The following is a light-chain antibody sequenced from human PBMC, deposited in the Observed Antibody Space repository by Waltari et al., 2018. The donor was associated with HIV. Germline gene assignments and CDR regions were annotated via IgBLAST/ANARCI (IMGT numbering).Light chain of an antibody. CDR2: RND. J-gene: IGLJ2*01. Sequence: SVLTQPPSPSGTPGQRVTISCSGSTSNIGSNYVFWYQHLPGTAPKLLIHRNDQRPSGVPDRFSGSTSGTSASLAISGLRSEDEADYYCVAWDDSLRGVLFGGGTKVAVL. V-gene: IGLV1-47*01. CDR3: VAWDDSLRGVL. CDR1: TSNIGSNY.